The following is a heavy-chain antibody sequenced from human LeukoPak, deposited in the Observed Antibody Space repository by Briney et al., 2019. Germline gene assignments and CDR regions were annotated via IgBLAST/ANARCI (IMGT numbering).Heavy chain of an antibody. V-gene: IGHV1-8*03. CDR2: MNPNSGNT. CDR3: ARVNTIFGVALGY. Sequence: GASVKVSCKASGYTFTSYDINWVRQATGQGLEWMGWMNPNSGNTGYAQKFQGGVTITRNTSISTAYMELSSLRSEDTAVYYCARVNTIFGVALGYWGQGTLVTVSS. CDR1: GYTFTSYD. D-gene: IGHD3-3*01. J-gene: IGHJ4*02.